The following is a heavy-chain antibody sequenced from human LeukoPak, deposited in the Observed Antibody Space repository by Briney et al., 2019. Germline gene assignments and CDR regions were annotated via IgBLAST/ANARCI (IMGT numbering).Heavy chain of an antibody. D-gene: IGHD6-13*01. J-gene: IGHJ4*02. CDR2: ISDSGDGT. V-gene: IGHV3-23*01. Sequence: PGGSLRLSSAASGFTFRTYAMSWVRQAPGKGLEWVSGISDSGDGTYYAESVKGRFTISRDNSKNTVFLQMNSLRADDTAKYYCAKDKAPRSWHTPSDFWGQGTLVTVSS. CDR3: AKDKAPRSWHTPSDF. CDR1: GFTFRTYA.